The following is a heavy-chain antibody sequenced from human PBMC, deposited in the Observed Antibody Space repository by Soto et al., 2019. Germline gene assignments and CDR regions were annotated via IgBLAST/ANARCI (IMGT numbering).Heavy chain of an antibody. Sequence: QVQLQQWGAGLLKPSETLSLTCAVYGGSFSGYYWSWIRQPPGKGLEWIGEINHSGSTHYNPSLXGXVXIXXDTSKNQFSLKLSSVTAADTAVYYCARGSPGKFDYWGQGTLVTVSS. J-gene: IGHJ4*02. CDR2: INHSGST. CDR3: ARGSPGKFDY. V-gene: IGHV4-34*01. CDR1: GGSFSGYY.